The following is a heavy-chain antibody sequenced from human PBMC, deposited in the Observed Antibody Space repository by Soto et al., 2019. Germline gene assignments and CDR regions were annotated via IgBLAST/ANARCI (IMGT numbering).Heavy chain of an antibody. Sequence: QVQLQESGPGLVKPSETLSLTCTVSGGSISSYSWSWIRQPPGKGLEWIGYIYYSGSTNYNPSPKSRVTISVDTSKNQFSLKLSSVTAADTAVYYCARGVGYYDFYYDYWGQGTLVTVSS. V-gene: IGHV4-59*01. CDR3: ARGVGYYDFYYDY. CDR1: GGSISSYS. J-gene: IGHJ4*02. CDR2: IYYSGST. D-gene: IGHD3-3*01.